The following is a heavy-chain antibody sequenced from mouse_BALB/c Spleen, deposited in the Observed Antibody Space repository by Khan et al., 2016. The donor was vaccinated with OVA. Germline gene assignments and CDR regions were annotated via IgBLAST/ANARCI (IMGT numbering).Heavy chain of an antibody. J-gene: IGHJ2*01. Sequence: QVQLKQSGAELARPGASVKMSCKASGYTFTSSTIHWVKQRLGQGLEWIGYINPSSGYTKYNQKFKDKATLTADKASSTAYMQLSSLTSEDSAVYYCARTHERWGQGTTLTVSS. CDR1: GYTFTSST. CDR2: INPSSGYT. V-gene: IGHV1-4*01. CDR3: ARTHER.